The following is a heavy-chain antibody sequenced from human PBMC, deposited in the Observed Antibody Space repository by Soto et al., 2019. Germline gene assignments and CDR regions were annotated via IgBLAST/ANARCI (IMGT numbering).Heavy chain of an antibody. CDR1: GFTFSSYA. V-gene: IGHV3-23*01. Sequence: GGSLRLSCSASGFTFSSYAMSWVRQAPGKGLEWVSAISGSGGSTYYADSVKGRFTISRDNSKNTLYLQMNSMRDEDTAVYYCAKEWDLVFDYWGQGTLVTVSA. D-gene: IGHD1-26*01. J-gene: IGHJ4*02. CDR3: AKEWDLVFDY. CDR2: ISGSGGST.